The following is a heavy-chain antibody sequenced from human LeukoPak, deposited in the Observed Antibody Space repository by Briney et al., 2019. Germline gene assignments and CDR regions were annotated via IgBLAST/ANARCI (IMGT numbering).Heavy chain of an antibody. V-gene: IGHV3-11*04. CDR2: IYRGGSGGGGSTT. D-gene: IGHD2-21*02. Sequence: GGSLRLSCAASGFTVSSNYMSWVRQVPGMALEWISYIYRGGSGGGGSTTNYADFVEGRFTISRDNSKNTLFLQMNSLRAEDTAVYYCARTDSNRAFDLWGQGTMVTVSS. CDR1: GFTVSSNY. J-gene: IGHJ3*01. CDR3: ARTDSNRAFDL.